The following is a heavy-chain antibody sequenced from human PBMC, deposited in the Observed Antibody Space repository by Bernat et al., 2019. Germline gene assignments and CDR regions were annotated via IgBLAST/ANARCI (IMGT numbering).Heavy chain of an antibody. CDR1: GFTFSSYS. V-gene: IGHV3-48*04. CDR2: ISSSGSTI. CDR3: AREGFYGSGSM. D-gene: IGHD3-10*01. Sequence: EVQLVESGGGLVQPGGSLRLSCAASGFTFSSYSMNWVRQAPGKGLEWVSYISSSGSTIYYADSVKGRFTISRDNAKNSLYLQMNSLRAEDTAVYYCAREGFYGSGSMWGQGTLVTVSS. J-gene: IGHJ4*02.